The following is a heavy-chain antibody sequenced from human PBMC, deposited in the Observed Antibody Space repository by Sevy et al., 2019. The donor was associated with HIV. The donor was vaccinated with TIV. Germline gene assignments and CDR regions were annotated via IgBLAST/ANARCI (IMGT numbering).Heavy chain of an antibody. CDR1: GFTFSSYS. V-gene: IGHV3-21*01. CDR2: ISSSSSYI. Sequence: GGSLRLSCAASGFTFSSYSMNWVRQAPGKGLEWVSSISSSSSYIYYVDSVKGRFTISRDNAKNSLYLQMNSLRAEDTAVYYCAGARELWDAFDIWGQGTMVTVSS. J-gene: IGHJ3*02. CDR3: AGARELWDAFDI. D-gene: IGHD1-26*01.